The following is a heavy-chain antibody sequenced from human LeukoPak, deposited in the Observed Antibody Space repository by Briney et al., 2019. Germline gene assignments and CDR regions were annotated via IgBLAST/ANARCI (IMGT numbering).Heavy chain of an antibody. CDR2: IIPIFGTA. D-gene: IGHD2-2*01. J-gene: IGHJ4*02. CDR3: ASKGLRGYCSSTSCYHPLDY. V-gene: IGHV1-69*13. CDR1: GGTFSSYA. Sequence: AASVKVSCKASGGTFSSYAISWVRQAPGQGLEWMGGIIPIFGTANYAQKFQGRVTITADESTSTAYMELSSLRSEDTAVYYRASKGLRGYCSSTSCYHPLDYWGQGTLVTVSS.